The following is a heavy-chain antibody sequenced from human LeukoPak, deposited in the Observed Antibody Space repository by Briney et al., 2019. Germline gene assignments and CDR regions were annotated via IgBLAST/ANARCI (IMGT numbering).Heavy chain of an antibody. J-gene: IGHJ4*02. CDR1: GFTFDDYA. V-gene: IGHV3-9*01. CDR3: AKDTASGSWFYFDH. Sequence: GGSLRLSCVASGFTFDDYAMHWVRQAPGKGLEWVSGISWNSGSIGYADSVKGRFTISRDNAKNSLYLQMNSLRAEDTALYYCAKDTASGSWFYFDHWGQGTLVTVSS. CDR2: ISWNSGSI. D-gene: IGHD1-26*01.